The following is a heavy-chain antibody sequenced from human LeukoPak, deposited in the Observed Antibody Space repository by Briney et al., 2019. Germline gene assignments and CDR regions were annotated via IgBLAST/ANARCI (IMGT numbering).Heavy chain of an antibody. D-gene: IGHD3-16*01. Sequence: ASVKVSRKASGYTFTNYDINWVRQAAGQGLEWMGWMNPNSGNTGYAQKFQGRVTMTRNTSISTAYMELSSLRSEDTAVYYCARVWGSSGVDPWGQGTLVTVSS. CDR3: ARVWGSSGVDP. J-gene: IGHJ5*02. CDR1: GYTFTNYD. V-gene: IGHV1-8*01. CDR2: MNPNSGNT.